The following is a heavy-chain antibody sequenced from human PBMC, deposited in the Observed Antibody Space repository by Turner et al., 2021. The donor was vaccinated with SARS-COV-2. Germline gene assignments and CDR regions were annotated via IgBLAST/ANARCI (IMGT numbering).Heavy chain of an antibody. Sequence: HVQLVESGGGVVQPGRSLRLSCAASGFTFSSYAMHWVRQAAGKGVEWVALISYDGSNKYYADSVKGRFTISRDNSKNTLYLQMNSLRAEDTAVYYCARESGSGSDYWGQGTLVTVSS. D-gene: IGHD5-12*01. CDR3: ARESGSGSDY. V-gene: IGHV3-30*04. J-gene: IGHJ4*02. CDR1: GFTFSSYA. CDR2: ISYDGSNK.